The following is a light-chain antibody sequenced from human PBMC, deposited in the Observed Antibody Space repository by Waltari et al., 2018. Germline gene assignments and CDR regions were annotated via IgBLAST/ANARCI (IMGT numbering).Light chain of an antibody. CDR1: CSNIGGTSY. CDR3: AAWDDSLSTLL. CDR2: RNK. Sequence: QSVLTQAPSASGTPGPRVTITCSGGCSNIGGTSYAYWYQQLPGMAPSIFIYRNKKRPSGVRDRVSGAKAVKSAALAISGLRSEDEADYYCAAWDDSLSTLLFGGGTKLTVL. V-gene: IGLV1-47*01. J-gene: IGLJ2*01.